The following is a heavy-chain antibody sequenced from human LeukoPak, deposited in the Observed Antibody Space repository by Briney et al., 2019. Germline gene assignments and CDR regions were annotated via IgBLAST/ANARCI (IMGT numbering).Heavy chain of an antibody. CDR3: ATDGVWSGYGYYYYGMDV. J-gene: IGHJ6*02. Sequence: ASVKVSCKVSGYTLTELSMHWVRQAPGKGLEWMGGFDPEDGETIYAQKFQGRVTMTEDTSTDTAYMELSSLRSEDTAVYYCATDGVWSGYGYYYYGMDVWGQGTTVTVSS. D-gene: IGHD5-12*01. CDR2: FDPEDGET. V-gene: IGHV1-24*01. CDR1: GYTLTELS.